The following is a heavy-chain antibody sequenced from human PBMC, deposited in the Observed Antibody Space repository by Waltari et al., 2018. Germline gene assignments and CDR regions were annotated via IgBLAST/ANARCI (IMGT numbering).Heavy chain of an antibody. CDR3: ARGGGASPYYFDY. V-gene: IGHV3-21*02. J-gene: IGHJ4*02. Sequence: EVQLVESGGGLVKPGGSLRLSCAASGFTFSSDSMNWVRQAPGKGLEWVSSLSRGSSYIVDAASVGGRFTVSRDNAQNSLYLQMKSLRAEETAVYYCARGGGASPYYFDYWGQGTLVTVSA. CDR2: LSRGSSYI. CDR1: GFTFSSDS. D-gene: IGHD2-15*01.